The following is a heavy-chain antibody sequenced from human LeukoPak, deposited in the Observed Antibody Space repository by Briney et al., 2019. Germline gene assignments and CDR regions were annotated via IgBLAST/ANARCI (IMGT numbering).Heavy chain of an antibody. CDR3: ARRRRLDYGDYVDAFDI. CDR1: GGTFSSYA. J-gene: IGHJ3*02. V-gene: IGHV1-69*13. Sequence: SVKVSCKASGGTFSSYAISWVRQAPGQGLEWMGGIIPIFGTANYAQKFQGRVTITADEPTSTAYMELSSLRSEDTAVYYCARRRRLDYGDYVDAFDIWGQGTMVTVSS. CDR2: IIPIFGTA. D-gene: IGHD4-17*01.